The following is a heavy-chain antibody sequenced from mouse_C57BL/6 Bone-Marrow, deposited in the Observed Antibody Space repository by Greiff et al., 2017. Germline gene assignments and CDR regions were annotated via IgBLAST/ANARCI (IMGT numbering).Heavy chain of an antibody. J-gene: IGHJ3*01. CDR3: AREVAYDGYYLAY. CDR2: IYPRSGNT. Sequence: VQLQQSGAELARPGASVKLSCKASGYTFTSYGISWVKQRTGQGLEWIGEIYPRSGNTYYNEKFKGKATLTADKSSRTADMELRSLTSEDSAVYFCAREVAYDGYYLAYWGQGTLVTVSA. D-gene: IGHD2-3*01. CDR1: GYTFTSYG. V-gene: IGHV1-81*01.